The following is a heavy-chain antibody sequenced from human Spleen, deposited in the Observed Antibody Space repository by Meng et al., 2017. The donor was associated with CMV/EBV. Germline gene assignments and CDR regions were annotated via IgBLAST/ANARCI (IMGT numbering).Heavy chain of an antibody. Sequence: GQLQESGPGPVKPSQTLSLTCSVSGGSISSGDSYWSWIRQPPGKGLEWIGYIYYSGSTYYNPSLKSRVTISVDTSKNQFSLKLSSVTAADTAVYYCARGGYFDWLLPFDYWGQGTLVTVSS. D-gene: IGHD3-9*01. V-gene: IGHV4-30-4*01. CDR2: IYYSGST. CDR3: ARGGYFDWLLPFDY. J-gene: IGHJ4*02. CDR1: GGSISSGDSY.